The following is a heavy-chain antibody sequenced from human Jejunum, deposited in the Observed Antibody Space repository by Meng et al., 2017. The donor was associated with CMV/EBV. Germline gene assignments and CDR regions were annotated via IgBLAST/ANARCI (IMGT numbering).Heavy chain of an antibody. CDR1: CGSISGYY. CDR3: ARVRGGCDP. CDR2: IYYAGST. V-gene: IGHV4-59*01. Sequence: LTYTVSCGSISGYYWSWIRQPRGQRLEWVGYIYYAGSTNYNPSLESGASIALDRSKSQISLKLTSVPAADTAVYYCARVRGGCDPWGQGTRVTVSS. J-gene: IGHJ5*02.